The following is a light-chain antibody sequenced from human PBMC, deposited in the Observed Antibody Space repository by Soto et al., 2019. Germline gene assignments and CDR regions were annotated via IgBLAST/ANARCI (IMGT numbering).Light chain of an antibody. J-gene: IGKJ2*01. Sequence: EIVMTQSPANLSVSPGERVTLSCRASQSVNSNLAWYQQNLGQAPRLLIFSASTRATGVPARFSASGSGTEFTLTISSLQSEDCAIYYCQQYNNWPYTFGQGTKVEI. CDR1: QSVNSN. CDR2: SAS. CDR3: QQYNNWPYT. V-gene: IGKV3D-15*01.